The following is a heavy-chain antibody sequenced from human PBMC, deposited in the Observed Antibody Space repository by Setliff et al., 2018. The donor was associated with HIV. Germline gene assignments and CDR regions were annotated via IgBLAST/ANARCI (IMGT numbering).Heavy chain of an antibody. CDR2: ITAGNGDT. CDR3: ARPMFYDGKVV. Sequence: ASVKVSCKASGYTFHYYDIHWVRQAPGQGLEWMGRITAGNGDTKYSQKFQDSVTLTSDMSANTVYMDLTTLRSEDTAVSYCARPMFYDGKVVWGQGTPVTVSS. D-gene: IGHD3-22*01. J-gene: IGHJ4*02. V-gene: IGHV1-3*01. CDR1: GYTFHYYD.